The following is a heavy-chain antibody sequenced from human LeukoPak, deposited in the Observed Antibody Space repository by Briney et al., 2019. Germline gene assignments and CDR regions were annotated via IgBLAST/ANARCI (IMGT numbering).Heavy chain of an antibody. CDR3: ARHVSPGSYEDY. V-gene: IGHV4-38-2*01. Sequence: SETLSLTCAVSGYSISSGYYWGWIRQPPGKGLEWIGSIYHSGSTYYNPSLKSRVTISVDTSKNQFSLKLSSVTAADTTVYYCARHVSPGSYEDYWGQGTLVTVSS. CDR1: GYSISSGYY. D-gene: IGHD1-26*01. CDR2: IYHSGST. J-gene: IGHJ4*02.